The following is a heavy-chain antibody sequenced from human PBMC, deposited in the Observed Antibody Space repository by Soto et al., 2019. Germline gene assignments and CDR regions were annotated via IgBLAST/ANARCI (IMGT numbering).Heavy chain of an antibody. CDR1: GFSLSNARMG. CDR2: IFSNDEK. V-gene: IGHV2-26*01. CDR3: ARITGGATTYDYYYGMDV. J-gene: IGHJ6*02. D-gene: IGHD1-26*01. Sequence: QVTLKESGPVLVKPTETLTLTCTVSGFSLSNARMGVSWIRQPPGKALEWVAHIFSNDEKSYSTSLKSRLTISKNNTKSQVVLTMTNIDPVDTATYYCARITGGATTYDYYYGMDVWGQGTTVIVSS.